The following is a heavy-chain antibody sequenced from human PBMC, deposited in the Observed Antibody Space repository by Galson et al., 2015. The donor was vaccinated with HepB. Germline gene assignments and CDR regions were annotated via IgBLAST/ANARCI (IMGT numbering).Heavy chain of an antibody. CDR2: ISGSGGST. CDR1: GITFSRYA. CDR3: AKWAYDNIWGTYRCFDC. V-gene: IGHV3-23*01. J-gene: IGHJ4*02. D-gene: IGHD3-16*02. Sequence: SLRLSCAASGITFSRYAMSWVRQAPGKGLEWVSAISGSGGSTNYADSVKGRFTISRDNSKNTLYLQMNSLRAEDTAVYYCAKWAYDNIWGTYRCFDCWGQGTLVTVSS.